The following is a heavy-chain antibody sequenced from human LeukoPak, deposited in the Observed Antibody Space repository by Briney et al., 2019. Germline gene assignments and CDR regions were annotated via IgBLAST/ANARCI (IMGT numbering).Heavy chain of an antibody. J-gene: IGHJ5*02. CDR2: INPNSGGT. CDR3: ARDYRPRIAVAGSPRRFDP. V-gene: IGHV1-2*06. D-gene: IGHD6-19*01. CDR1: GYTFTGYY. Sequence: ASVKVSCKASGYTFTGYYMHWVRQAPGQGLEWMGRINPNSGGTNYAQKFQGRVTMTRDTSISTAYMELSRLRSDDTAVYYCARDYRPRIAVAGSPRRFDPRGQGTLVTVSS.